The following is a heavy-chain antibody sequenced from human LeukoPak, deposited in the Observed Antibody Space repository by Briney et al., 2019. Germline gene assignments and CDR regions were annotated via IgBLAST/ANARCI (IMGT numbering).Heavy chain of an antibody. CDR2: ISSSSSYI. D-gene: IGHD2-21*02. CDR3: ARYCGGDCYANY. Sequence: SRGSLRLSCAASGFTFSSYSMNWVRQAPGKGLEWVSSISSSSSYIYYTDSVKGRFTISRDNAKNSLYLQMNSLRAEDTAVYYCARYCGGDCYANYWGQGTQVTVSS. V-gene: IGHV3-21*01. J-gene: IGHJ4*02. CDR1: GFTFSSYS.